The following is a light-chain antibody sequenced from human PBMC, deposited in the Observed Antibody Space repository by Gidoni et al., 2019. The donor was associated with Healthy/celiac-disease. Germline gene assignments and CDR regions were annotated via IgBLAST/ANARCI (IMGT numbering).Light chain of an antibody. CDR2: DAS. CDR1: QSVSSY. Sequence: EIVMTQSPATLSSSPGERATISCRASQSVSSYLAWYQQKPGQAPRLLIYDASDRDTGIPTRFSGSGSGTDFTLTISSLEPEDFAVYYCQHRYNWPSTFGQGTRLEIK. CDR3: QHRYNWPST. J-gene: IGKJ5*01. V-gene: IGKV3-11*01.